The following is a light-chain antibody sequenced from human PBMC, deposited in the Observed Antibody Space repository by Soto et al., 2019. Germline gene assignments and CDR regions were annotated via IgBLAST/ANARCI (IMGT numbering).Light chain of an antibody. CDR3: KQSYNFPRT. Sequence: DIQMTQSPSSLSASVGDRVTITCRASQDIDTYLNWYLQKPGQAPKLLIYSAYSLQSGVSPRFSGYGAGTDFTLTLSRLQPEDFATYYCKQSYNFPRTFGQG. J-gene: IGKJ1*01. V-gene: IGKV1-39*01. CDR1: QDIDTY. CDR2: SAY.